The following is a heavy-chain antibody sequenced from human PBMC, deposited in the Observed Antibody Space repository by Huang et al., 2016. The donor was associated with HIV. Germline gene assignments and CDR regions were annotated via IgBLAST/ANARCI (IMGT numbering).Heavy chain of an antibody. CDR3: AKGGAGGTIRYFQH. D-gene: IGHD6-13*01. CDR1: GFTFSSSS. CDR2: RGGSGYTT. J-gene: IGHJ1*01. V-gene: IGHV3-23*01. Sequence: EVQLLESGGGLVQPGGSLRLSCAASGFTFSSSSMRWVRQAPGKGRVWVSTRGGSGYTTYHADAGKGRFAVSRDNSKNTLYLQMNSLRAEDTAVYYCAKGGAGGTIRYFQHWGQGTLVTVSS.